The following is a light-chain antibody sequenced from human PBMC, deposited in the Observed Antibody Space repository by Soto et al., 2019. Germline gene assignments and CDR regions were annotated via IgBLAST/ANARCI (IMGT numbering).Light chain of an antibody. J-gene: IGKJ1*01. CDR3: RHYQNLWT. CDR2: GAS. Sequence: EVVLTQSPGTLSLSPGEGATLSCRASQNVDSSNLAWYQQQPGQAPRLLIYGASSRATGIPARISGGASATDFTPTINRLQSEVVAVYYCRHYQNLWTFGQGTKVDIK. CDR1: QNVDSSN. V-gene: IGKV3-20*01.